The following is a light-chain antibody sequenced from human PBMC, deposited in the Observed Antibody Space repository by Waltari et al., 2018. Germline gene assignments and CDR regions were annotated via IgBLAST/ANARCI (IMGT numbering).Light chain of an antibody. Sequence: QSSLTQPASVSGSPGQSISISSIGTSRVVGPYTLVSWYQHHPGKAPKLIVFEASKRPSGVSNRFSGSKAANTASLIISGLQADDEADYYCCSYAGSGSWVFGGGTKVTVI. V-gene: IGLV2-23*01. CDR2: EAS. CDR1: SRVVGPYTL. J-gene: IGLJ3*02. CDR3: CSYAGSGSWV.